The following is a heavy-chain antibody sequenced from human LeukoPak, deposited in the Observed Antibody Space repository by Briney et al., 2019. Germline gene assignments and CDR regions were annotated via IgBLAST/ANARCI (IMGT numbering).Heavy chain of an antibody. J-gene: IGHJ5*02. V-gene: IGHV4-59*01. CDR1: GGSISSYY. CDR3: ASSPPPGFDWTPGWFDP. D-gene: IGHD3-9*01. Sequence: SETLSLTCTVSGGSISSYYWSWIRQPPGKGLEWIGYFYYSGSTNYNPSLKSRVTISVDTSKNQFSLKLSSVTAADTAVYYCASSPPPGFDWTPGWFDPWGQGTLVTVSS. CDR2: FYYSGST.